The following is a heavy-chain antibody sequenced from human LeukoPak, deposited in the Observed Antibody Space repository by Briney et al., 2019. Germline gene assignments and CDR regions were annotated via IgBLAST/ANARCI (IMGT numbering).Heavy chain of an antibody. V-gene: IGHV3-64*01. CDR2: ISSNGGST. D-gene: IGHD3-10*01. J-gene: IGHJ4*02. Sequence: GGSLRLSCAASGFSFSNYAMHWVRQAPGKGLEYVSAISSNGGSTYYANSVKGRFSISRDNSKNTLYLEMNSLRAEDTAVYYCAKDIGSYYDYWGQGILVTVSS. CDR3: AKDIGSYYDY. CDR1: GFSFSNYA.